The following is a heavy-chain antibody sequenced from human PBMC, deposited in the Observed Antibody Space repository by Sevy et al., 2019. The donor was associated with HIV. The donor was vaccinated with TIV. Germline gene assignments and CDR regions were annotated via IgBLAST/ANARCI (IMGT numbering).Heavy chain of an antibody. CDR3: VRDQKGQFSAYDGAGYYGMDV. D-gene: IGHD5-12*01. CDR1: GFTFNTFS. V-gene: IGHV3-21*01. CDR2: ISSSSNYI. J-gene: IGHJ6*02. Sequence: GGSLRLSCAASGFTFNTFSMNWVRQRPEKGLEWVSSISSSSNYIFYAFSVEGRFTISRDNAKDSLYLQMNSLRAEDTAVYYCVRDQKGQFSAYDGAGYYGMDVWGPGTTVTVSS.